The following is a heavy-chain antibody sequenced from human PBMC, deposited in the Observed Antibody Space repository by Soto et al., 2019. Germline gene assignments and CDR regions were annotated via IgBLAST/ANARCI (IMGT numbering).Heavy chain of an antibody. CDR2: ISYDGSNK. J-gene: IGHJ4*02. V-gene: IGHV3-30-3*01. CDR1: GFTFSSYA. Sequence: GGSLRLSCAASGFTFSSYAMHWVRQAPGKGLEWVAVISYDGSNKYYADSVKGRFTIYRDNSKNTLYLQMNSLRAEDTAVYYCARDNDFWSGYYPTLGIDYWGQGTLVTVSS. CDR3: ARDNDFWSGYYPTLGIDY. D-gene: IGHD3-3*01.